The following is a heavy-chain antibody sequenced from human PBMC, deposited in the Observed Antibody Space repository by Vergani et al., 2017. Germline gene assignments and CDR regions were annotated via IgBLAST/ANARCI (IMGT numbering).Heavy chain of an antibody. J-gene: IGHJ6*02. CDR3: ARDDSGYDWDYYYGMDV. CDR1: GYTFTSYG. V-gene: IGHV1-18*01. D-gene: IGHD5-12*01. Sequence: QVQLVQSGAEVKKPGASVKVSCKASGYTFTSYGISWVRQAPGQGLEWMGWISAYNGNTNYAQKLQGRVTMTTDTSTSTAYMELRSLRSDDTAVYYCARDDSGYDWDYYYGMDVWGQGTTVTVSS. CDR2: ISAYNGNT.